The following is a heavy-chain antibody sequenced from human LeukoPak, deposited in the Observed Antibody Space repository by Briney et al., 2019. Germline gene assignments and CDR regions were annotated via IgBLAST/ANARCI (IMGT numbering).Heavy chain of an antibody. CDR1: DGSISSYY. D-gene: IGHD3-16*01. CDR3: ARRLRAESDASPDNWIGP. J-gene: IGHJ5*02. CDR2: IYYSGST. Sequence: SETLSLTCTVSDGSISSYYWSWIRQPPGKGLEWIGYIYYSGSTNYNPSLKSRVTISVDTSKNQFSLTLRSVTAADTAIYYCARRLRAESDASPDNWIGPWGQGALVTVSS. V-gene: IGHV4-59*08.